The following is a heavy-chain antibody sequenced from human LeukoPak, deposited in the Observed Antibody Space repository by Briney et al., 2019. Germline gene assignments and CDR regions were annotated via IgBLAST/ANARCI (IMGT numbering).Heavy chain of an antibody. CDR1: DGSISSGIYY. J-gene: IGHJ4*02. CDR3: ARGHTAMVDY. Sequence: SETLSLTCTVSDGSISSGIYYWSWIRQPAGKGLEWIGRIYTSGSTNYNPSLKSRVTISVDTSKNQFSLKLSSVTAADTAVYYCARGHTAMVDYWGQGTLVTVSS. CDR2: IYTSGST. D-gene: IGHD5-18*01. V-gene: IGHV4-61*02.